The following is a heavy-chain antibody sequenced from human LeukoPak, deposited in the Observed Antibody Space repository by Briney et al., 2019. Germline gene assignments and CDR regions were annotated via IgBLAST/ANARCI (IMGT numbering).Heavy chain of an antibody. CDR2: IDWDDDK. CDR3: AHSGPRDTSSWLTFAS. J-gene: IGHJ4*02. CDR1: GFSPSTSGMC. Sequence: SGPTLVNPTQTLTLTCTFSGFSPSTSGMCVSWIRQPPGKALEWLSRIDWDDDKRYSRSPKSRLTITEDTSKNQLVPTMTNRDPVDTATSYRAHSGPRDTSSWLTFASWGPGTLVTASP. V-gene: IGHV2-5*08. D-gene: IGHD6-13*01.